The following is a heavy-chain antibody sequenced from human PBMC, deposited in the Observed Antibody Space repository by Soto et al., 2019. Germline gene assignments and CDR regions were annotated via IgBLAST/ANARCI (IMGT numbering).Heavy chain of an antibody. D-gene: IGHD3-10*01. J-gene: IGHJ4*02. Sequence: GGSLRLSCAASGFTFSSYGMHWVRQAPGKGLEWVAVIWYDGSNKYYADSVKGRFTISRDNSKNTLYLQMNSLRAEDTAVYYCARDGENYYGSGNGLDYWGQGTLVTVSS. CDR3: ARDGENYYGSGNGLDY. V-gene: IGHV3-33*01. CDR1: GFTFSSYG. CDR2: IWYDGSNK.